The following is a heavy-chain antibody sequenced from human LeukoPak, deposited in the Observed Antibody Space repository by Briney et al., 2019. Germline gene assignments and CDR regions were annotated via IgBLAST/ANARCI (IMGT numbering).Heavy chain of an antibody. J-gene: IGHJ5*02. Sequence: PGGSLRLSCAASGFGFRNYWMHWVRQAPGKGLVWVARINVEGTITTCADSVKGRFTISRDNAKNTLYLQMNSLGAEDTAVYYCVRTLGDAWGQGTLVTVSS. CDR3: VRTLGDA. D-gene: IGHD7-27*01. V-gene: IGHV3-74*01. CDR1: GFGFRNYW. CDR2: INVEGTIT.